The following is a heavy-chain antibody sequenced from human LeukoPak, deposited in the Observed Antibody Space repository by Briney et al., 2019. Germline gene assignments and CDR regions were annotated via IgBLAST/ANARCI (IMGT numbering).Heavy chain of an antibody. CDR2: IRYDGSNK. Sequence: GGSLRLSXAASGFTFSSYGMHWVRQAPGKGLEWVAFIRYDGSNKYYADSVKGRFTISRDNSKNTLYLQMNSLRAEDTAVYYCAKEGTSYYYMDVWGKGTTVTVSS. CDR1: GFTFSSYG. CDR3: AKEGTSYYYMDV. V-gene: IGHV3-30*02. D-gene: IGHD2-2*01. J-gene: IGHJ6*03.